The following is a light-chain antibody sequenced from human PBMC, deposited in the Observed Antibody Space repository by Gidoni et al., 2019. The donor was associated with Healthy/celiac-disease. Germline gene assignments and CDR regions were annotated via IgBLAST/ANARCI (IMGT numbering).Light chain of an antibody. CDR3: QQSYSTPLT. Sequence: DIQMTQSPCSLSASVGDSVTITCRASQSISSYLDWYQQKPGKAPKLLIYAASSLQSGVPSRFSGSGSGTDFTLTISSLQPEDFATHYCQQSYSTPLTFGGGTKVEIK. V-gene: IGKV1-39*01. CDR1: QSISSY. J-gene: IGKJ4*01. CDR2: AAS.